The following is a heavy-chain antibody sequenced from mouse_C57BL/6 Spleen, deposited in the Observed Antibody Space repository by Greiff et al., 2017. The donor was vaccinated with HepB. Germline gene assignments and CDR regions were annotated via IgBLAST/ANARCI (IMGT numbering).Heavy chain of an antibody. CDR3: ARSSGGSRNWYFDV. J-gene: IGHJ1*03. D-gene: IGHD1-1*01. V-gene: IGHV5-6*01. CDR2: ISSGGSYT. Sequence: EVQRVESGGDLVKPGGSLKLSCAASGFTFSSYGMSWVRQTPDKRLEWVATISSGGSYTYYPDSVKGRFTISRDNAKNTLYLQMSSLKSEDTAMYYCARSSGGSRNWYFDVWGTGTTVTVSS. CDR1: GFTFSSYG.